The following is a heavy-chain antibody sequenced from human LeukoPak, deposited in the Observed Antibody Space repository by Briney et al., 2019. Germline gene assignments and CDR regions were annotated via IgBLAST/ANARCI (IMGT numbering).Heavy chain of an antibody. CDR1: GFTFNDYW. CDR3: ARGGATTFGLWGNAFDI. Sequence: GGSLRLSCAASGFTFNDYWMTWLRQAPEKGLEWVANIKQHGSEKYYVDSVKGRFTISRDNAKNSLYLQMNSLRVEDTAVYYCARGGATTFGLWGNAFDIWGQGTMVTVSS. D-gene: IGHD3-3*01. CDR2: IKQHGSEK. V-gene: IGHV3-7*01. J-gene: IGHJ3*02.